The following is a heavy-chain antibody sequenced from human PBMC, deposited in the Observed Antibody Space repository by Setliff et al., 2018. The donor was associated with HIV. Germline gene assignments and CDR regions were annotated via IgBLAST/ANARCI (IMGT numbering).Heavy chain of an antibody. Sequence: ASVKVSCKASGYTFTSYDINWVRQATGQGLEWMGWMNPNSGNTGYAQKFQGRVTMTRNNSISTTYIELSSLRSEDTAVYYCSRGGNYYDSIGRRTDYCGQATLVTVSS. CDR1: GYTFTSYD. CDR3: SRGGNYYDSIGRRTDY. D-gene: IGHD3-22*01. J-gene: IGHJ4*02. CDR2: MNPNSGNT. V-gene: IGHV1-8*02.